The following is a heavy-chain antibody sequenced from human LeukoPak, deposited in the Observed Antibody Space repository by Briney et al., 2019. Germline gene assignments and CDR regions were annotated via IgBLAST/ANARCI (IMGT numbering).Heavy chain of an antibody. Sequence: SETLSLTCTVSGGSISSDDYYWSWIRQPPGKGLEWIGYIYYSGSTYYNPSLKSRVTISVDTSKNQFSLKLSTVTAADTAVYYCARARHNWFDPWGQGTLVTVSS. J-gene: IGHJ5*02. CDR2: IYYSGST. CDR3: ARARHNWFDP. CDR1: GGSISSDDYY. V-gene: IGHV4-30-4*08.